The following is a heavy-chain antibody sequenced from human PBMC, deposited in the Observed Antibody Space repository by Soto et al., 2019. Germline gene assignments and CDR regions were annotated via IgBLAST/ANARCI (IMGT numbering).Heavy chain of an antibody. D-gene: IGHD2-2*01. CDR2: ISSSSSYI. V-gene: IGHV3-21*01. Sequence: VASGGGLVKPGGSLRLSCAASGFTFSSYSMNWVRQAPGKGLEWVSSISSSSSYIYYADSVKGRFTISRDNAKNSLYLQMNSLRAEDTAVYYCARALGIVVVPAATGYGMDVWGQGTTVTVSS. CDR1: GFTFSSYS. CDR3: ARALGIVVVPAATGYGMDV. J-gene: IGHJ6*02.